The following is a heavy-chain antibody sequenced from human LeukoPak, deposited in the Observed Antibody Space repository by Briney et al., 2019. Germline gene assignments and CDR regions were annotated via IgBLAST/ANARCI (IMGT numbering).Heavy chain of an antibody. J-gene: IGHJ4*02. CDR3: ARDRRDGYNRFDY. CDR1: GCTFSDYY. V-gene: IGHV3-11*04. Sequence: GGSLRLSCAASGCTFSDYYMSWIRQAPGKGREWVSYISSSGSTIYYADSVKGRFTISRDNAKNSLYLQMNSLRAEDTAVYYCARDRRDGYNRFDYWGQGTLVTVSS. CDR2: ISSSGSTI. D-gene: IGHD5-24*01.